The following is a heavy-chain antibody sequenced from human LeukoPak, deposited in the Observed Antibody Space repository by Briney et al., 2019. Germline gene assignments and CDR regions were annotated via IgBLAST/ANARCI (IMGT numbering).Heavy chain of an antibody. J-gene: IGHJ3*02. Sequence: KPSETLSLTCTVSGGSISSYYWSWIRQPPGKGLEWIGYIYYSGSTNYNPSLKSRVTISVDTSKNQFSLKLSSVTAADTAVYYCARRPAWLSGAFDIWGQGTMVTVSS. V-gene: IGHV4-59*08. CDR2: IYYSGST. D-gene: IGHD6-19*01. CDR3: ARRPAWLSGAFDI. CDR1: GGSISSYY.